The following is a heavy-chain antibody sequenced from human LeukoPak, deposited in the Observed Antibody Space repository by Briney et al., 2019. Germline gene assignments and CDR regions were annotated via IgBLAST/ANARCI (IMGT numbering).Heavy chain of an antibody. CDR2: ISWNSGSI. Sequence: GRSLRLSCAASGFTFDDYAMHWVRQAPGKGLEWVSGISWNSGSIGYADSAKGRFTISRDNAKNSLYLQMNGLRAEDTALYYCAKDIGDRGPNYYGMDVWGQGTTVTVSS. CDR1: GFTFDDYA. V-gene: IGHV3-9*01. J-gene: IGHJ6*02. D-gene: IGHD1-14*01. CDR3: AKDIGDRGPNYYGMDV.